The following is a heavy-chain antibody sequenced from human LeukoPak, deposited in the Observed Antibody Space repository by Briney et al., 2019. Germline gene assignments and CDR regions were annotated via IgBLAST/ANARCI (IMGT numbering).Heavy chain of an antibody. CDR2: IYHSGST. CDR1: GGSISSSNW. Sequence: SGTLSLTCAVSGGSISSSNWWSWVRQPPGKGLEWIGEIYHSGSTNYNPSLKSRVTISVDKSKNQFSLKLSSVTAADTAVYYCARAVREKYNYDSSGYFDYWGQGTLVTVSS. D-gene: IGHD3-22*01. J-gene: IGHJ4*02. V-gene: IGHV4-4*02. CDR3: ARAVREKYNYDSSGYFDY.